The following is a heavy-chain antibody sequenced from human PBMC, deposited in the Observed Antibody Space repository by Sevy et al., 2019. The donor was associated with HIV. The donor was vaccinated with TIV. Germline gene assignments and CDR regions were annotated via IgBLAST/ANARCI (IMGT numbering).Heavy chain of an antibody. CDR1: GFTFDVYA. J-gene: IGHJ4*02. D-gene: IGHD3-10*01. Sequence: GGSLRLSCAASGFTFDVYAMHWVRQAPGKGLEWVSGISWNSGSIGYADSVKGRFTISRDNAKNSLYLQMNSLRAEDTALYYCAKDIRATGYFDYWGQGTLVTVSS. CDR2: ISWNSGSI. V-gene: IGHV3-9*01. CDR3: AKDIRATGYFDY.